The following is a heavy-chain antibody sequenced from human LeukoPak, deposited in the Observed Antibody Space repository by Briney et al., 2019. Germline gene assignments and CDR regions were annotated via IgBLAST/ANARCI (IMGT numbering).Heavy chain of an antibody. CDR1: GASFSSSTYY. CDR3: ARHAGGISATGTRPFDY. D-gene: IGHD6-13*01. J-gene: IGHJ4*02. V-gene: IGHV4-39*01. CDR2: IYYSGST. Sequence: SETLSLTCTVSGASFSSSTYYWGWIRQPPGKGLEWIGSIYYSGSTYYNPSLKSRVTMSVDTSKNQFSLKLSSVTAADTAVYYCARHAGGISATGTRPFDYWGQGTLVTVAS.